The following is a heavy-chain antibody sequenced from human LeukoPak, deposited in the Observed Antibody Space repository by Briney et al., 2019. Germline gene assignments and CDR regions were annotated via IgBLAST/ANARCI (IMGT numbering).Heavy chain of an antibody. CDR2: IHSGVNA. CDR3: ARQIGFSNDWYEF. J-gene: IGHJ5*01. V-gene: IGHV4-59*08. CDR1: GGSLTNYY. D-gene: IGHD3-3*02. Sequence: KPSETLSLTGTVSGGSLTNYYWNWIRQPPGKGLEWIAYIHSGVNAYYNPSLKSRITVSVDTSKNQFSLKLSSVTAADTAVYYCARQIGFSNDWYEFWGTGTLVTVST.